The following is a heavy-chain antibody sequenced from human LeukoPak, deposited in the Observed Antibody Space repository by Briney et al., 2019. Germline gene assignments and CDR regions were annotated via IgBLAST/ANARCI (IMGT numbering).Heavy chain of an antibody. CDR3: ARGTPGSYLGY. J-gene: IGHJ4*02. Sequence: ASVKVSCKASGYTFTAYYLHWVRQAPGQGLEWMGWINPNSGGTNYAQKFKGWVTLTRDTSINATYMELSRLASDVTAVYFCARGTPGSYLGYWGQGTLVTVSS. CDR2: INPNSGGT. CDR1: GYTFTAYY. V-gene: IGHV1-2*04. D-gene: IGHD3-16*02.